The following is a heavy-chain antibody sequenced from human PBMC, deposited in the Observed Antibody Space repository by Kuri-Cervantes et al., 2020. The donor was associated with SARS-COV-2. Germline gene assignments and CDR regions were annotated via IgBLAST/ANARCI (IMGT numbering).Heavy chain of an antibody. D-gene: IGHD3-3*01. Sequence: ASVKVSCKVSGYTLTELSMHWVRQAPGQGLEWMGWISAYNGNTNYAQKLQGRVTMTTDTSTSTAYMELRSLRSDDTAVYYCARDQLSFTIFGVVITYFDYWGQGTLVTVSS. CDR3: ARDQLSFTIFGVVITYFDY. J-gene: IGHJ4*02. V-gene: IGHV1-18*01. CDR1: GYTLTELS. CDR2: ISAYNGNT.